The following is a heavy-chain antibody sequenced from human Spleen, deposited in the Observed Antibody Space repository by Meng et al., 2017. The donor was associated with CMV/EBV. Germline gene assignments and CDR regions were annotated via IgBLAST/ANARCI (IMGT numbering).Heavy chain of an antibody. J-gene: IGHJ3*02. CDR3: ARVNIVVVVAATGLDI. D-gene: IGHD2-15*01. CDR1: GFTFSSYE. V-gene: IGHV3-48*03. Sequence: GGSLRLSCAASGFTFSSYEMNWVRQAPGKGLECVSYISSSGSIKYHADSVKGRFTISRDNAKNSLYLQMNSLRAEDTAVYYCARVNIVVVVAATGLDIWGQGTMVTVSS. CDR2: ISSSGSIK.